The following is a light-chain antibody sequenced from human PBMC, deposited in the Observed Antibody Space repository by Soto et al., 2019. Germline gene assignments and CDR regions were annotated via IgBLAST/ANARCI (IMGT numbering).Light chain of an antibody. Sequence: EIVLTQSPATLSLSPGERATLSCRASQSVSNFLAWYQQKPGQAPRLLIYDASNRATGIPARFSGSGSGTDFTLTIRSLKPEDLAIYYCQQRTNWPLSTFGPGTRLEIK. V-gene: IGKV3-11*01. J-gene: IGKJ5*01. CDR1: QSVSNF. CDR2: DAS. CDR3: QQRTNWPLST.